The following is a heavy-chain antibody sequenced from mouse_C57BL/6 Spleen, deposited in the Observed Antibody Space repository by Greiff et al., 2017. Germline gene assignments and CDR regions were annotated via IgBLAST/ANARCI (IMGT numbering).Heavy chain of an antibody. J-gene: IGHJ4*01. CDR1: GFTFSDYG. CDR2: ISSGSSTI. V-gene: IGHV5-17*01. Sequence: EVKLMESGGGLVKPGGSLKLSCAASGFTFSDYGMHWVRQAPEKGLEWVAYISSGSSTIYYADTVKGRFTISRDNAKNTLFLQMTSLRSEDTAMYYCAKHHGDYWGQGTSVTVSS. CDR3: AKHHGDY.